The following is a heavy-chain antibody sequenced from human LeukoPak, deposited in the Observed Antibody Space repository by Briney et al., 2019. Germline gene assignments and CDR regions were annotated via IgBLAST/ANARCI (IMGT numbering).Heavy chain of an antibody. CDR1: GFTFSSYS. V-gene: IGHV3-21*01. CDR2: ISSSSSYI. D-gene: IGHD6-19*01. Sequence: GGSLRLSCAASGFTFSSYSMNWVRQAPGKGLEWVSSISSSSSYIYYADSVKGRFTISRDNAKNSLYLQMDSLRAEDTAVYYCARVISVAGYDYWGQGTLVTVSS. CDR3: ARVISVAGYDY. J-gene: IGHJ4*02.